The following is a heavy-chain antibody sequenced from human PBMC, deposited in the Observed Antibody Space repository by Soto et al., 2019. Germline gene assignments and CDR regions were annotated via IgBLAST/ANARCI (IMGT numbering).Heavy chain of an antibody. D-gene: IGHD2-15*01. Sequence: QLQLRESGPGLVKPSETLSLTCSISGASTTSPVYSWGWIRQSPGKGLEWIASILYTGNTYSSPSLQSRVTIVVDVFRTQFSLRLTSVTAADTAVYYCALYSHTFEFWGQGILVTASS. V-gene: IGHV4-39*01. CDR3: ALYSHTFEF. CDR1: GASTTSPVYS. J-gene: IGHJ4*02. CDR2: ILYTGNT.